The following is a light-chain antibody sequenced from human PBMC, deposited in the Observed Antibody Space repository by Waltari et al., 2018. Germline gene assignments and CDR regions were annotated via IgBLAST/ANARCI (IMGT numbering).Light chain of an antibody. J-gene: IGKJ2*01. Sequence: DIVMTQSPDSLAVSLGERATHNCKPSQNVLYSSNNKNYLAWYQQKPGQSPNLLIYWASTRESGVPDRFSGSGSGTDFTLTISSLQAEDVAVYYCQQYYSTPYTFGQGTKLEIK. CDR1: QNVLYSSNNKNY. CDR2: WAS. CDR3: QQYYSTPYT. V-gene: IGKV4-1*01.